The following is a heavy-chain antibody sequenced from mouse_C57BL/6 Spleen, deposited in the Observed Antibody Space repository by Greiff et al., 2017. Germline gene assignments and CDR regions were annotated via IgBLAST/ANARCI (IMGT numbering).Heavy chain of an antibody. CDR2: IWRGGST. D-gene: IGHD2-10*02. V-gene: IGHV2-5*01. CDR1: GFSLTSYG. Sequence: GFSLTSYGVHWVRKSPGKGLEWLGVIWRGGSTDYNAAFMSRLSITKDNSKSQVFFKMNSLQADDTAIYYCANREYGYAMDYWGQGTSVTVSS. CDR3: ANREYGYAMDY. J-gene: IGHJ4*01.